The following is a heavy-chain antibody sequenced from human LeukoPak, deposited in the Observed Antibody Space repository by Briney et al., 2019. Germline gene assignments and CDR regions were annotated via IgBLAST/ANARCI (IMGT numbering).Heavy chain of an antibody. CDR2: INSDGSST. D-gene: IGHD3-10*02. J-gene: IGHJ4*02. CDR3: ARDYVPVY. Sequence: GGSLRLSCAASGFTFNSYVMSWVRQAPGKGLEWVSRINSDGSSTSYADSVKGLFTISRDNAKNTLYPQMNSLRAEDTAVYYCARDYVPVYWGQGTLVTVSS. CDR1: GFTFNSYV. V-gene: IGHV3-74*01.